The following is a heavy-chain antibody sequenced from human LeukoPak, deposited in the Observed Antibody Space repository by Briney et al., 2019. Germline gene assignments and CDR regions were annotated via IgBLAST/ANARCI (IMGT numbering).Heavy chain of an antibody. J-gene: IGHJ3*02. Sequence: PGGSLRLSCAASGFTVSSNYMSWVRQAPGKGLEWVSVIYSGGSTYYADSVKGRFTISRGNSKNTLYLQMNSQRAEDTAVYYCARDPSAQSSGWYYAGAFGIWGQGTMVTVSS. D-gene: IGHD6-19*01. CDR2: IYSGGST. V-gene: IGHV3-53*01. CDR3: ARDPSAQSSGWYYAGAFGI. CDR1: GFTVSSNY.